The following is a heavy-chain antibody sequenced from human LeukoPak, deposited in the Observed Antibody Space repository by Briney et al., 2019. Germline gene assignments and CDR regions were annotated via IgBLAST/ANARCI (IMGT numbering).Heavy chain of an antibody. J-gene: IGHJ4*02. D-gene: IGHD3-10*01. V-gene: IGHV3-48*01. CDR1: GFTFSSYS. CDR2: ISSSSSTI. CDR3: ARDIALLDY. Sequence: GGSLRLSCAASGFTFSSYSMNWVRQAPGKGLEWVSYISSSSSTIYYADSVKGRFTISRDNAKNSLYLQMNSLRAEDTAVYYCARDIALLDYWGQGTLVTVSS.